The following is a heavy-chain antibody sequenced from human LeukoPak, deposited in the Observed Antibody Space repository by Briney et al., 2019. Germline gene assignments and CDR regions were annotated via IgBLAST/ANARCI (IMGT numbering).Heavy chain of an antibody. J-gene: IGHJ4*02. CDR1: GFTFSSYA. CDR2: ISSNGGST. V-gene: IGHV3-64D*09. CDR3: VKGHLVWELGGYFDY. D-gene: IGHD1-26*01. Sequence: GGSLILSCSASGFTFSSYAMHWVRQAPGKGLEYVSAISSNGGSTYYADSVKGRFTISRDNSKNTLYLQMSSLRAEDTAVYYCVKGHLVWELGGYFDYWGQGTLVTVSS.